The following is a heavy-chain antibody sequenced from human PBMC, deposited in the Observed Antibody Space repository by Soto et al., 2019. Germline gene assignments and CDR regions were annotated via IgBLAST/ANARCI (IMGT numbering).Heavy chain of an antibody. Sequence: GASVKVSCKASGYIFTDYYINWVRQAPGQGLEWMGCMNAKSGDTAYAQKFRGRVTITGDTSITTAYMEISSLRSDDTAIYYCARDVITVVRVEGGYGMDVWGQGTTVTVSS. D-gene: IGHD3-10*01. J-gene: IGHJ6*02. CDR1: GYIFTDYY. CDR3: ARDVITVVRVEGGYGMDV. CDR2: MNAKSGDT. V-gene: IGHV1-2*02.